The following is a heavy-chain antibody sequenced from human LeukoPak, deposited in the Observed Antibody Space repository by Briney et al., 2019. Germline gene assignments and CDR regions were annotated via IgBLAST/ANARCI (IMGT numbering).Heavy chain of an antibody. Sequence: ASVKVSCKASGYTFTNYGITWVRQAPGQGLEWMGWISAYNGNTNYAQKFLGRVTMTTDTSTTTAYMELRSLRSDDTAVYYCARGVGQTTGTTGGYYFDFWGQGTLVTVSS. CDR2: ISAYNGNT. CDR1: GYTFTNYG. D-gene: IGHD1-1*01. CDR3: ARGVGQTTGTTGGYYFDF. J-gene: IGHJ4*02. V-gene: IGHV1-18*01.